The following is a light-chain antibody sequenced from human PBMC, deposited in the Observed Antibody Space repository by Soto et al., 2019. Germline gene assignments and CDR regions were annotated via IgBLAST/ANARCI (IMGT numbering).Light chain of an antibody. CDR3: HQYHFTPGT. J-gene: IGKJ1*01. Sequence: DIVMTQSPDSLPVSLGERATINCKSSQSILHRTDNKSSLAWYQQRAGQPPKLLLFWASTRQSGVPDRFSGTGSGTDFTLTISSLQAEDVELYFCHQYHFTPGTFGQGTKVDIK. CDR2: WAS. CDR1: QSILHRTDNKSS. V-gene: IGKV4-1*01.